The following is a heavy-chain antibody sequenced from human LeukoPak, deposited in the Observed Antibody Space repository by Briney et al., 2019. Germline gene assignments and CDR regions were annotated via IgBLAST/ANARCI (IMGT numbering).Heavy chain of an antibody. J-gene: IGHJ5*02. CDR2: IHHSGST. D-gene: IGHD2-2*01. CDR3: ARDLCSSTNCHERNSFDP. CDR1: GYSIISGYY. Sequence: SETLSLTCGVSGYSIISGYYWGWIRQPPGKRLEWIGMIHHSGSTYYNPSLKSRVTISVDTSENQFYLKVTSVTAADTAVYYCARDLCSSTNCHERNSFDPWGQGTLVTVSS. V-gene: IGHV4-38-2*02.